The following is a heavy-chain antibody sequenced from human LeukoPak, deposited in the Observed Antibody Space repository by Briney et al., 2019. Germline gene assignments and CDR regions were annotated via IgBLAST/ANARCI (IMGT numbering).Heavy chain of an antibody. Sequence: GAPVKVSCKASGYTFTSYDINWVRQATGQGLEWMGWMNPNSGNTGYAQKFQGRVTITRNTSISTAYMELSSLRSEDTAVYYCARSHYGDKWERHDFDYWGQGTLVTVSS. CDR3: ARSHYGDKWERHDFDY. D-gene: IGHD4-17*01. CDR1: GYTFTSYD. J-gene: IGHJ4*02. V-gene: IGHV1-8*03. CDR2: MNPNSGNT.